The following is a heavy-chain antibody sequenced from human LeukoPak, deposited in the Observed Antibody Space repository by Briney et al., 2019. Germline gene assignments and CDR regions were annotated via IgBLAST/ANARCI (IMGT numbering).Heavy chain of an antibody. J-gene: IGHJ4*02. Sequence: GGSLRLSCAASGFSFSSYGMPWVRQAPGKGLEWVAFMHYDGSNKYYVDPVKGRFTISRDNSKNTLYLQMSSLRAEDTAVYYCAKDDGIGWYYCDYWGQGTLVTVSS. D-gene: IGHD6-19*01. CDR3: AKDDGIGWYYCDY. CDR2: MHYDGSNK. V-gene: IGHV3-30*02. CDR1: GFSFSSYG.